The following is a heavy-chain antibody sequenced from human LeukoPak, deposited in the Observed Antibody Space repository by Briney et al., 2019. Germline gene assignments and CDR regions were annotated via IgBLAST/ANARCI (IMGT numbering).Heavy chain of an antibody. CDR1: GFTFSSYG. CDR2: IRYDGTEK. D-gene: IGHD1-14*01. Sequence: QPGRSLRLSCAASGFTFSSYGMHLVRQAPGKGLEWVATIRYDGTEKHYAEFLTGRFTVSRDNSKNTLYLETNSLRVEDTAVYYCAREAWDLTGRAPVIWGQGTRVTVSS. J-gene: IGHJ4*02. V-gene: IGHV3-33*01. CDR3: AREAWDLTGRAPVI.